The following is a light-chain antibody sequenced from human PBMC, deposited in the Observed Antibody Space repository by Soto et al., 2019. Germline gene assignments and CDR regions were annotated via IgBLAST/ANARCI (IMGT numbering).Light chain of an antibody. CDR1: QSVSSD. Sequence: DIVMTQSPATLSVSPGERATLSCRASQSVSSDLAWYNKKPGQAPRLLIYGASTRATGIPARFSGSGSGTDFTLTISSLEPEEFAVYDGQQRSNWPRTFGQGTKVDIK. J-gene: IGKJ1*01. CDR2: GAS. V-gene: IGKV3-11*01. CDR3: QQRSNWPRT.